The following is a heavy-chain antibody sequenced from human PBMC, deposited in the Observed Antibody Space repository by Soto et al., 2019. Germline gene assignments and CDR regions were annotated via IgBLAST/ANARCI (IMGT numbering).Heavy chain of an antibody. D-gene: IGHD6-19*01. CDR3: ARQGSGWSDAFDI. CDR1: SYSFTSYW. J-gene: IGHJ3*02. V-gene: IGHV5-51*01. Sequence: PGEALKISWHGSSYSFTSYWICWVLQLPGKGLEWMGIIYPGDSDTRYSPSFQGQVTISADKSISTAYLQWSSLKASDTAMYYCARQGSGWSDAFDIWGQGTMVTVS. CDR2: IYPGDSDT.